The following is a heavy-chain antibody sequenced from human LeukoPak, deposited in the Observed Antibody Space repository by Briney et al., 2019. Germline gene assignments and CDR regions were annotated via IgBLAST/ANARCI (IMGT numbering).Heavy chain of an antibody. D-gene: IGHD3-3*02. CDR2: ISGSGGST. CDR1: GFTFSSYA. V-gene: IGHV3-23*01. CDR3: AKGIFGVVIIRYFDY. J-gene: IGHJ4*02. Sequence: PGGSLRLSCTASGFTFSSYAMSWVRQAPGKGLEWVSAISGSGGSTYYADSVKGRFTISRDNSKNTLYLQMNSLRAEDTAVYYCAKGIFGVVIIRYFDYWGQGTLVTVSS.